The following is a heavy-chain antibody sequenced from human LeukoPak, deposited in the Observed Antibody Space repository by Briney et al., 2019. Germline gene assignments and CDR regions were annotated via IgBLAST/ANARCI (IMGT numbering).Heavy chain of an antibody. CDR3: VRGNYDNRGYSNAFDI. D-gene: IGHD3-22*01. J-gene: IGHJ3*02. V-gene: IGHV4-59*01. CDR2: IYYNGNT. Sequence: SGTLSLTCTVSGASISSSYWSWIRQPPGERLEWIGYIYYNGNTNSNPSLKSRVTISADTSKNQFSLNLSSVTAADTAVYYCVRGNYDNRGYSNAFDIWGQGAMVTVSS. CDR1: GASISSSY.